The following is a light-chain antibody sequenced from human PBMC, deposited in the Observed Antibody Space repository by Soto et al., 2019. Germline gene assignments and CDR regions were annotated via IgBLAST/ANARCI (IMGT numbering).Light chain of an antibody. V-gene: IGKV3-20*01. J-gene: IGKJ4*02. CDR2: DAS. Sequence: EIVFTQSPGTLSLSQGERATLSCRASQSISSNYLAWYQQTPGQAPRLPIYDASSRAAGIPDRSRGSCSATVFILTISGLGLEDGGVYACQRYGGSLRRFGRGVKVDIK. CDR3: QRYGGSLRR. CDR1: QSISSNY.